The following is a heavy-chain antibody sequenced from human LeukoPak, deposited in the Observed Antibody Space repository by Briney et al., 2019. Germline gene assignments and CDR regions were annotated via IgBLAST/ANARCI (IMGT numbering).Heavy chain of an antibody. CDR2: INPSGGST. J-gene: IGHJ3*02. D-gene: IGHD6-19*01. Sequence: ASVKVSCKASGYTFTSYYMHWVRQAPGQGLEWMGIINPSGGSTSYAQKFQGRVTMTRDMSTSTVYMELSSLRSEDTAAYYCAREGYSRGAFDIWGQGTMVTVSS. V-gene: IGHV1-46*01. CDR3: AREGYSRGAFDI. CDR1: GYTFTSYY.